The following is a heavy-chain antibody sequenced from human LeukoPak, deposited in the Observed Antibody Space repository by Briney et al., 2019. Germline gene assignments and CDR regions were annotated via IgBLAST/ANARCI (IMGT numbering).Heavy chain of an antibody. CDR3: AVDTAKYYFDY. J-gene: IGHJ4*02. V-gene: IGHV4-59*12. Sequence: SETLSLTCTVSGGSISSYYWSWIRQPPGKGLEWIGYIFYTGSTNYNPSLKSRVTISVLTSKNRFSLKLSSVTAADTAVYYCAVDTAKYYFDYWGQGTLVTVSS. CDR2: IFYTGST. D-gene: IGHD5-18*01. CDR1: GGSISSYY.